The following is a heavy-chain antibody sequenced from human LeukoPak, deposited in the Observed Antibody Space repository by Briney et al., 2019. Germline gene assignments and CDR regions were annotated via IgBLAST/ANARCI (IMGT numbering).Heavy chain of an antibody. D-gene: IGHD3-10*01. CDR1: GGTFSSYA. Sequence: GSSVKVSCKASGGTFSSYAISWVRQAPGQGLEWMGRIIPIFGTANYAQKFQGRVTITTDESTSTAYVELSSLRSEDTAVYYCASDRFGELLLSVWYFDYWGQGTLVTVSS. J-gene: IGHJ4*02. CDR2: IIPIFGTA. V-gene: IGHV1-69*05. CDR3: ASDRFGELLLSVWYFDY.